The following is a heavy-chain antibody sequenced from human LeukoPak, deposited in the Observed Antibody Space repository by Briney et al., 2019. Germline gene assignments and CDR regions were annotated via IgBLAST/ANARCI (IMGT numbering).Heavy chain of an antibody. CDR3: AVIPHRDSSSWYSGY. V-gene: IGHV4-34*01. CDR1: GGSFSGYY. D-gene: IGHD6-13*01. Sequence: NPSETLSLTCAVYGGSFSGYYWSWIRQPPGRGLEWTGEINHSGSTNYNPSLKSRVTISVDTSKNQFSLKLSSVTAADTAVYYCAVIPHRDSSSWYSGYWGQGTLVTVSS. CDR2: INHSGST. J-gene: IGHJ4*02.